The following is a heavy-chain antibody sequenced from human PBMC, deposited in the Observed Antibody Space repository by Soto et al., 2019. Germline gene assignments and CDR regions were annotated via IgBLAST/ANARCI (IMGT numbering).Heavy chain of an antibody. D-gene: IGHD3-16*01. J-gene: IGHJ4*02. CDR2: INPNSGCT. Sequence: ASVKVSCKASGYTFTGYYMHWVRQAPGQGLEWMGWINPNSGCTNYAQKFQGWVTMTRDMSISTASMELIRLRSDDTAVYYFARITLALGSGRHFDYWGQGTLVTVSS. CDR1: GYTFTGYY. V-gene: IGHV1-2*04. CDR3: ARITLALGSGRHFDY.